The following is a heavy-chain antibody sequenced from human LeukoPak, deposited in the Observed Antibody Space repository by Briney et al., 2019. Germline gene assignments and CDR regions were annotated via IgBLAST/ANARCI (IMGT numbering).Heavy chain of an antibody. J-gene: IGHJ4*02. D-gene: IGHD3-16*01. Sequence: GGSLRLSCTASGFTFTTYGLHWARQAPVKGLEWVSAISGDGTRTYYADSVKGRFTISRDNSKNTLYLEMSSLRVEDTAIYYCAKWPEGAVDYFDYWGQGTLVTVSS. CDR2: ISGDGTRT. CDR3: AKWPEGAVDYFDY. V-gene: IGHV3-23*01. CDR1: GFTFTTYG.